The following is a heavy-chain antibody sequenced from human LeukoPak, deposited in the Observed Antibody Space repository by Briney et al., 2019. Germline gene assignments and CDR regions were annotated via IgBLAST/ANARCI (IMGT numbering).Heavy chain of an antibody. Sequence: SETLSLTCAVYGGSFSGYYWSWIRQPPGKGLEWIGEINHSGSTNYNPSLKSRVTISVDTSKNQFSLKLSSVTAADTAVYYCARHLRARFLSWGQGTLVTVSS. D-gene: IGHD3-3*01. CDR3: ARHLRARFLS. CDR1: GGSFSGYY. V-gene: IGHV4-34*01. CDR2: INHSGST. J-gene: IGHJ4*02.